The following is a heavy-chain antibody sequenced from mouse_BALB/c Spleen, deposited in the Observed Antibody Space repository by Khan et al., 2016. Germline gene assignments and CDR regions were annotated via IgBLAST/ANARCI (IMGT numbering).Heavy chain of an antibody. D-gene: IGHD1-1*01. CDR2: INTYTGEP. Sequence: QIQLVQSGPELKKPGETVKISCKASGYSLTNYGMNWVKQATGKGLKWMGWINTYTGEPTYADDFKGRFASSSETYASSGYLQINTLKNEDTATYYCARIYSGYAMDYWGQGTSVTVSS. J-gene: IGHJ4*01. CDR3: ARIYSGYAMDY. CDR1: GYSLTNYG. V-gene: IGHV9-3-1*01.